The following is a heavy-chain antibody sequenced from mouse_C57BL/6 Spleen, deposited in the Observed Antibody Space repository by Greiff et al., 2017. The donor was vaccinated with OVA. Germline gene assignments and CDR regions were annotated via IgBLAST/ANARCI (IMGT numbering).Heavy chain of an antibody. D-gene: IGHD2-12*01. CDR2: ISSGSSTI. CDR3: ARGGKNDAMDY. J-gene: IGHJ4*01. Sequence: DVKLVESGGGLVKPGGSLKLSCAASGFTFSDYGMHWVRQAPEKGLEWVAYISSGSSTIYYADTVKGRFTISRDNAKNTLFLQMTSLRSEDTAMYYCARGGKNDAMDYWGQGTSVTVSS. V-gene: IGHV5-17*01. CDR1: GFTFSDYG.